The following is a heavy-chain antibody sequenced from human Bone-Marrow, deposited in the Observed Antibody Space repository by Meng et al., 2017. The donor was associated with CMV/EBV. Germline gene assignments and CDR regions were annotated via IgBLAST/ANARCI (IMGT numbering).Heavy chain of an antibody. V-gene: IGHV4-34*01. J-gene: IGHJ3*01. CDR2: INHSGST. CDR1: GGSFSGYY. D-gene: IGHD3-22*01. Sequence: GSLRLSCAVYGGSFSGYYWSWIRQPPGKGLEWIGEINHSGSTNYNPSLKSRVTISVDTSKNQFSLKLSSVTAADTAVYYRARGAYYDSSGYYYHGIAFDFWGQGTMVTVSS. CDR3: ARGAYYDSSGYYYHGIAFDF.